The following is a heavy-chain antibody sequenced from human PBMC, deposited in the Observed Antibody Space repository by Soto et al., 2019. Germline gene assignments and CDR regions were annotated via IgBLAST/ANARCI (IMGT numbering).Heavy chain of an antibody. V-gene: IGHV1-18*01. Sequence: QVQLVQSGDEVKKPGASVKVSCKASGYTFTSYGISWVRQAPGQGLEWMGWISAYNGNTNYAQKLQGRVTMTTDTSKSTDDMEMRSLRSDDTAVYYCARDDGAYCGGDCYSDYWCQGNLVTVSS. D-gene: IGHD2-21*02. CDR2: ISAYNGNT. J-gene: IGHJ4*02. CDR1: GYTFTSYG. CDR3: ARDDGAYCGGDCYSDY.